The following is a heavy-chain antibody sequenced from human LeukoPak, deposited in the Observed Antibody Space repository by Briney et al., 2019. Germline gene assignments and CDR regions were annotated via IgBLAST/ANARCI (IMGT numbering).Heavy chain of an antibody. CDR3: ASVLRYFDWLPYYFDY. CDR1: GGSFSGYY. J-gene: IGHJ4*02. CDR2: INHSGST. D-gene: IGHD3-9*01. Sequence: PSETLFLTCAVYGGSFSGYYWSWIRQPPGKGLEWIGEINHSGSTNYNPSLKSRVTISVDTSKNQFSLKLSSVTAADTAVYYCASVLRYFDWLPYYFDYWGQGTLVTVSS. V-gene: IGHV4-34*01.